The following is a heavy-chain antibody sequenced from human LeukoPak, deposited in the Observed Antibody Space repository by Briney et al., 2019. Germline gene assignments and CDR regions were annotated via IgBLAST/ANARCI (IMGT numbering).Heavy chain of an antibody. CDR3: ARMDMDPAMVTNYLDH. CDR2: IHPSGTSA. D-gene: IGHD5-18*01. J-gene: IGHJ4*02. V-gene: IGHV1-46*01. Sequence: ASVKISCKASGYTFTSNYMHWVRQAPGQGLEWMGVIHPSGTSANYAQEFQGRVTMTKDTSASTVYIELSSLRSEDTAVYYCARMDMDPAMVTNYLDHWGQGTLVTVSS. CDR1: GYTFTSNY.